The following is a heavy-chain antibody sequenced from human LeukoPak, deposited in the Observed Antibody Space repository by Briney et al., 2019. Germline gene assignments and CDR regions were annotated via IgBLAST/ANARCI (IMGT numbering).Heavy chain of an antibody. D-gene: IGHD3-3*01. J-gene: IGHJ5*02. CDR2: IIPIFGTA. V-gene: IGHV1-69*05. Sequence: ASVKVSCKASGGTFSSYAISWVRQAPGQGLEWMGGIIPIFGTANYAQKFQGRVTITTDESTSTAYMELSSLRSEDTAVYYCARGGNTIFGVVIRLEFDPWGQGTLVTVSS. CDR3: ARGGNTIFGVVIRLEFDP. CDR1: GGTFSSYA.